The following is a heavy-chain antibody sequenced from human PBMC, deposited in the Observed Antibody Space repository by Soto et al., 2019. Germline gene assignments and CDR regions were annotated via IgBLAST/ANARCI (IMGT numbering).Heavy chain of an antibody. CDR3: ATYRRGAGTGCSWFDS. J-gene: IGHJ5*01. CDR1: GYTFTSYD. V-gene: IGHV1-8*01. CDR2: MNPNSGNT. D-gene: IGHD1-1*01. Sequence: QVQLVQSGAEVKTPGASVKVSCKASGYTFTSYDINWVRQATGQGLEWMGWMNPNSGNTGYAQKFQGRITMTRDTSISTADMELTGLRSDNTAIYYCATYRRGAGTGCSWFDSWGQGTLVTVSS.